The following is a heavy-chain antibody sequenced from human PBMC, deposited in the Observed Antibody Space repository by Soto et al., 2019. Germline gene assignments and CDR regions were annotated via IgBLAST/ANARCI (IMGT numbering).Heavy chain of an antibody. V-gene: IGHV4-31*03. Sequence: SETLSLTCTVSGDSISSGSNWSWIRQHPGKGLEWIGNIFYSGTTYYNPSLRSRVTISVDTSKNQFSLKLSSVTAADTAVYYCARDHKVVLDYWGQGTLVTVSS. CDR2: IFYSGTT. D-gene: IGHD2-15*01. J-gene: IGHJ4*02. CDR3: ARDHKVVLDY. CDR1: GDSISSGSN.